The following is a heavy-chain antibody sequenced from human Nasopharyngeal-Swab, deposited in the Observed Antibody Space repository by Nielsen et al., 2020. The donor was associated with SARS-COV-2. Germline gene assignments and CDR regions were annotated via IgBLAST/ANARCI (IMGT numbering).Heavy chain of an antibody. CDR3: ARHFWLRGAFDI. J-gene: IGHJ3*02. D-gene: IGHD3-3*02. CDR2: INHSGST. CDR1: GGSFSGYY. V-gene: IGHV4-34*01. Sequence: SETLSLTCAVYGGSFSGYYWSWIRQPPGKGLEWIGEINHSGSTNYNPSLKSRVTISVDTSKNQFSLKLSSVTAADTAVYYCARHFWLRGAFDIWGQGTMVTVSS.